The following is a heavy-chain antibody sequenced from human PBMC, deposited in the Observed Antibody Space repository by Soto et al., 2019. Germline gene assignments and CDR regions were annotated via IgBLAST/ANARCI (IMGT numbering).Heavy chain of an antibody. D-gene: IGHD6-13*01. J-gene: IGHJ6*02. Sequence: SVNVSCKASGCTFSSYAISWVRQAPGQGLEWMGGSIPIFGTANYAQKFQGRVKITADESTSTAYMEVSSLRSEDTAVYYCATRPYIAAAHYYYGMDVWGQGTTVTVSS. CDR3: ATRPYIAAAHYYYGMDV. CDR2: SIPIFGTA. V-gene: IGHV1-69*13. CDR1: GCTFSSYA.